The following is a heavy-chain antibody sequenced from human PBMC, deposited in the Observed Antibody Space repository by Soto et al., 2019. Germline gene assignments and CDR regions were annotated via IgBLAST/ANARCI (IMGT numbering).Heavy chain of an antibody. CDR2: ISSGSRTI. D-gene: IGHD1-26*01. J-gene: IGHJ4*02. CDR3: ARDHGSGSFPSYLAF. CDR1: GFTFRAYS. Sequence: GGSLRLSCAASGFTFRAYSMNWVRQAPGKGLEWISYISSGSRTIYYADSVKGRCTISRDNAKNSLYLHMNSLRDEDAAVYYCARDHGSGSFPSYLAFWGPGTLVTVSS. V-gene: IGHV3-48*02.